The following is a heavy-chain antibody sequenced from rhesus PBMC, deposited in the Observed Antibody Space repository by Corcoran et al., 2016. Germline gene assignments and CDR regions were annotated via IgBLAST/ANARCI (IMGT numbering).Heavy chain of an antibody. CDR1: GGSFSSYW. CDR2: IDVNRRNT. D-gene: IGHD2-15*01. CDR3: ADDLLIPYNRFDV. V-gene: IGHV4-80*01. Sequence: QVRLQESGPGLAKPSETLALTCAVSGGSFSSYWWSWIRQPPGEGLEWCGYIDVNRRNTHHNPSQNSRITISKDASNNQFSMKLSSVAAADTAGYYGADDLLIPYNRFDVWGPGVLVTVSS. J-gene: IGHJ5-1*01.